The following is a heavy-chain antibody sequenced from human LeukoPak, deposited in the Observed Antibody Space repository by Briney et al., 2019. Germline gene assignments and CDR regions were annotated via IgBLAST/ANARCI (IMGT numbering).Heavy chain of an antibody. CDR1: GLTFSTSS. CDR3: TTEGLPGSFDY. Sequence: PGGSLRLSCAVSGLTFSTSSMMWVRQAPGKGLEWVSYISSGGSTKNYADSVKDRFTISRDNANNSLFLEMNSLRAEDTAMYYCTTEGLPGSFDYWGQGTLVTVSS. D-gene: IGHD4-11*01. J-gene: IGHJ4*02. CDR2: ISSGGSTK. V-gene: IGHV3-48*01.